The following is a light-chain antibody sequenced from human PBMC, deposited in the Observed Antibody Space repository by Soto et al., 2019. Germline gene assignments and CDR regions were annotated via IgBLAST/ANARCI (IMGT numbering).Light chain of an antibody. Sequence: QSVLTQPPSVSVAPGQRVTISCTGRSSNIGAYDVHWYQQLPGTAPKLLIYGNTNRPSGIPDRFSGSKSGTSASLAITGLQAEDEADYYCQSYDSWLSGHLFGTGTKLTVL. CDR2: GNT. CDR1: SSNIGAYD. V-gene: IGLV1-40*01. CDR3: QSYDSWLSGHL. J-gene: IGLJ1*01.